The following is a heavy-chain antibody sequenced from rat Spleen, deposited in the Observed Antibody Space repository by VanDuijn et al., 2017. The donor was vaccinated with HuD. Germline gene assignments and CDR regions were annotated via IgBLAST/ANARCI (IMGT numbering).Heavy chain of an antibody. J-gene: IGHJ2*01. D-gene: IGHD4-3*01. CDR1: GFTFSRYW. Sequence: EVQLAETGGGLVQPGRSLKLSCVASGFTFSRYWMYWVRQAPGKGLEWGSSISNDGGTTYYPDSVKGRFTISRDNAENTVYLQMNSLRSEDTATYYCAVAGYGYWGQGVMVTVSS. CDR2: ISNDGGTT. V-gene: IGHV5-58*01. CDR3: AVAGYGY.